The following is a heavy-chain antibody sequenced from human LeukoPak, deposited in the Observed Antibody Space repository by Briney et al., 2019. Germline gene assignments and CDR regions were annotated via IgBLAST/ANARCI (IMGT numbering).Heavy chain of an antibody. CDR2: INSDGSST. CDR1: GFTFSKHW. D-gene: IGHD1-14*01. V-gene: IGHV3-74*01. CDR3: ARYADGIFY. J-gene: IGHJ4*02. Sequence: GGSLRLSCAASGFTFSKHWMHWVRQAPGKGLVWVSRINSDGSSTTYADSVKGRFTISRDNAKNTLYLQMNSLRAEDTAVYYCARYADGIFYWGQGTLVTVSS.